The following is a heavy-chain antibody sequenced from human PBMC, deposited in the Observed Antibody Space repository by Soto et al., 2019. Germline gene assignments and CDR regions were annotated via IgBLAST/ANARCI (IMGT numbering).Heavy chain of an antibody. CDR2: VYYTGTP. Sequence: PSETLSLTCTVSGSPINNYYWSWFRQPPEQGLEWVGYVYYTGTPTYNPSLKGRVTISIDASRSQFSLNLRSVTAADTAVYYCARDRLASGAPGVAYDFWGRGTMVTCSS. CDR1: GSPINNYY. V-gene: IGHV4-59*01. J-gene: IGHJ3*01. CDR3: ARDRLASGAPGVAYDF. D-gene: IGHD3-3*02.